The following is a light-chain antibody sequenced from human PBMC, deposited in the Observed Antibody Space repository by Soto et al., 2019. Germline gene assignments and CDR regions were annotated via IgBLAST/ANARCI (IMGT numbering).Light chain of an antibody. V-gene: IGLV2-14*01. J-gene: IGLJ3*02. CDR1: SSDVGGYNY. CDR3: SSYTSSSTHGX. Sequence: QSALTQPASVSGSPGQSITISCTGTSSDVGGYNYVSWYQQHPGKAPKLMIYEVSNRPSGVSNRFSGSKSGNTASLTISGLQAEDEADYYCSSYTSSSTHGXXXGGXKXTVL. CDR2: EVS.